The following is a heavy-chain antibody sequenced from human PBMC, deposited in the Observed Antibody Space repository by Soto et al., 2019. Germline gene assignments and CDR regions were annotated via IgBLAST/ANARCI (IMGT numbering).Heavy chain of an antibody. V-gene: IGHV3-11*06. D-gene: IGHD1-20*01. J-gene: IGHJ6*02. Sequence: LRLSCAASGFTFSDYYMSWIRQAPGKGLEWVSYISSSSSYTNYADSVKGRFTISRDNAKNSLYLQMNSLRAEDTAVYYCARNHNWNDEISYYYYGMDVWGQGTTVTVSS. CDR2: ISSSSSYT. CDR3: ARNHNWNDEISYYYYGMDV. CDR1: GFTFSDYY.